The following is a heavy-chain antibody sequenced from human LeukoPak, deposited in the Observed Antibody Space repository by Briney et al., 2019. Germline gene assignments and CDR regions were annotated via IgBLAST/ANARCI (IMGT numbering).Heavy chain of an antibody. CDR2: ITSRSSYI. D-gene: IGHD6-19*01. CDR3: ARGGTTGWNFLDY. Sequence: PGGSLRLSCAASGFTFSGYSMNWVRQAPGRGLEWVSCITSRSSYIYYADSVKGRFTISRDNAKNSLYLQMNSLRAEDTAVFYCARGGTTGWNFLDYWGRGTLVAVSS. V-gene: IGHV3-21*04. J-gene: IGHJ4*02. CDR1: GFTFSGYS.